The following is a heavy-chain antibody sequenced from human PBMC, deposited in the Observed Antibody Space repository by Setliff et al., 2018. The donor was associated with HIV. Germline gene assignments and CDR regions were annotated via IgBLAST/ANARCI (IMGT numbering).Heavy chain of an antibody. CDR3: ARNGGPYAGGALYYYYGMDV. CDR1: GYTFTTYA. D-gene: IGHD3-16*01. J-gene: IGHJ6*02. V-gene: IGHV1-3*01. Sequence: ASVKVSCKASGYTFTTYAMHWVRQAPGQRLEWMGWINAGNGNTKYSQKFQGRVTITRDTSASTAYMELGSLRSGGTAVYYCARNGGPYAGGALYYYYGMDVWGQGTTVTVSS. CDR2: INAGNGNT.